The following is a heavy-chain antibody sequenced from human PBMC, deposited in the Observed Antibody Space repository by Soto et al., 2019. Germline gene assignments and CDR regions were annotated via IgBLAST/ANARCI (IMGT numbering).Heavy chain of an antibody. Sequence: QVQLQESGPGLVKPSQTLSLTCTVSGGSISSGDYYWSWIRQPPGKGLEWIGYIYYSGSTYYNPSLXXXVXXSVDTSKDQFSLKLSSVTSADTAVYYCASETYYYDIKAFDYWGQGTRVSVSS. CDR3: ASETYYYDIKAFDY. V-gene: IGHV4-30-4*01. CDR1: GGSISSGDYY. CDR2: IYYSGST. D-gene: IGHD3-22*01. J-gene: IGHJ4*02.